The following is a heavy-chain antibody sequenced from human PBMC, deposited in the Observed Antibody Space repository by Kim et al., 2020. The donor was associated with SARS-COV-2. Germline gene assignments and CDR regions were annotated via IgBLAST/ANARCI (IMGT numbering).Heavy chain of an antibody. CDR2: ISSSSSYI. Sequence: GGSLRLSCAASGFTFSSYSMNWVRQAPGKGLEWVSSISSSSSYIYYADSVKGRFTISRDNAKNSLYLQMNSLRAEDTAVYYCARIDCSGGSCRTDNYYYYYYGLDVWGQGTTVTVSS. D-gene: IGHD2-15*01. J-gene: IGHJ6*02. CDR3: ARIDCSGGSCRTDNYYYYYYGLDV. CDR1: GFTFSSYS. V-gene: IGHV3-21*01.